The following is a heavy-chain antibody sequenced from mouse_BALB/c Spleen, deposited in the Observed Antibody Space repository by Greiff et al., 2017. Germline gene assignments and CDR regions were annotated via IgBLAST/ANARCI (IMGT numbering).Heavy chain of an antibody. D-gene: IGHD1-1*01. CDR3: ARPYYGSSYAMDY. J-gene: IGHJ4*01. CDR2: IWSDGST. CDR1: GFSLTSYG. V-gene: IGHV2-6-2*01. Sequence: VKLMESGPDLVAPSQSLSITCTVSGFSLTSYGVHWVRQPPGKGLEWLVVIWSDGSTTYNSALKSRLSISKDNSKSQVFLKMNSLQTDDTAMYYCARPYYGSSYAMDYWGQGTSVTVSS.